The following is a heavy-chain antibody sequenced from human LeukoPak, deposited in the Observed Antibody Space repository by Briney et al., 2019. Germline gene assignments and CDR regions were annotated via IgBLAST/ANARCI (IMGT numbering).Heavy chain of an antibody. J-gene: IGHJ4*02. D-gene: IGHD6-13*01. V-gene: IGHV4-39*02. Sequence: SETLSLTCTVSGDSISSTSYYWAWIRQPPGKGLEWIGNIYFTGTTFYNPSLKSRVIMSIGTSKNHFSLDPSSVTAADMAVYFCARGLYDGGSWFHFDSWGQGTLVTVSS. CDR2: IYFTGTT. CDR3: ARGLYDGGSWFHFDS. CDR1: GDSISSTSYY.